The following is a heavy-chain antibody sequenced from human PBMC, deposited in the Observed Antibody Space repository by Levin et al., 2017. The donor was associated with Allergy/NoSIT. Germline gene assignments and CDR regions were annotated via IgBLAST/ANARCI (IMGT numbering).Heavy chain of an antibody. Sequence: GGSLRLSCKASGYAFTSYWISWVRQMPGNGLEWMGRIDPSDSETDYSPSFPGHVTPSTDQTSNTVYLQWSSLRASDTDMYYCERHYSSSSVLWFAPWGQGTQVTVSS. CDR2: IDPSDSET. CDR1: GYAFTSYW. CDR3: ERHYSSSSVLWFAP. V-gene: IGHV5-10-1*01. D-gene: IGHD6-6*01. J-gene: IGHJ5*02.